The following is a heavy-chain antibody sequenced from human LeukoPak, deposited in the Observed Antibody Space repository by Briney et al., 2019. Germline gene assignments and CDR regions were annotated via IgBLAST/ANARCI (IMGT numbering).Heavy chain of an antibody. CDR1: GFTVSSTY. Sequence: PGGSLRLSCAASGFTVSSTYMSWVRQAPGKGLEWVSIIYSDGRTYYTDSVKGRFTISRDNSKNTLYLHMNGLRAEDTAVYYCARPVLGADRSLWYYFDSWGQGTLVTVSS. V-gene: IGHV3-53*01. D-gene: IGHD1-26*01. J-gene: IGHJ4*02. CDR2: IYSDGRT. CDR3: ARPVLGADRSLWYYFDS.